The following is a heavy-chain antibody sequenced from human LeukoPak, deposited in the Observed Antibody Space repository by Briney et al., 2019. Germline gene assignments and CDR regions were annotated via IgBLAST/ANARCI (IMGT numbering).Heavy chain of an antibody. Sequence: SETLSLTCTVSGGSISSSSYYWGWIRQPPGKGLEWIGSIYYSGSTYYNPSLKSRVTISVDTSKNQFSLKLSSVTAADTAVYYCALSPYYGSGSYRSPYYFDYWGQGTLVTVSS. CDR1: GGSISSSSYY. J-gene: IGHJ4*02. CDR2: IYYSGST. CDR3: ALSPYYGSGSYRSPYYFDY. D-gene: IGHD3-10*01. V-gene: IGHV4-39*07.